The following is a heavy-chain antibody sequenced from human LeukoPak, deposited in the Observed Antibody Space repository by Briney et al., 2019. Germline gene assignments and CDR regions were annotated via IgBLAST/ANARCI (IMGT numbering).Heavy chain of an antibody. CDR3: ASVSCSGSSCYSGYFDY. V-gene: IGHV3-53*01. D-gene: IGHD2-15*01. CDR1: GFTVSPNY. J-gene: IGHJ4*02. CDR2: IYRGGST. Sequence: PGGSLRLSCAASGFTVSPNYMSWVRQAPGKGLEWVSVIYRGGSTYYADSVRDRFTISREISKNTLYLKMNSLRAEDTAVYYWASVSCSGSSCYSGYFDYWGQGTLVTVSS.